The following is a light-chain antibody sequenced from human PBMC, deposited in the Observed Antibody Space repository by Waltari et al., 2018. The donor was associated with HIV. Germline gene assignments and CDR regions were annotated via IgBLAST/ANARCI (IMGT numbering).Light chain of an antibody. J-gene: IGKJ2*01. CDR2: LGS. CDR1: QRPLHSTGYNY. V-gene: IGKV2-28*01. Sequence: DIVMTQSPLSLPVTPGEPASISCRSSQRPLHSTGYNYLDWYLQKPGPSPQLLIYLGSNRASGVPDRFSGSGSGTDFTLKISRVEAEDVGVYYCMQALQTVYTFGQGTKLEIK. CDR3: MQALQTVYT.